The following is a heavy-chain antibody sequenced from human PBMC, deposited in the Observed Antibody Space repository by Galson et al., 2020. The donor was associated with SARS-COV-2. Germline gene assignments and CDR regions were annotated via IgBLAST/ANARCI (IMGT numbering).Heavy chain of an antibody. CDR2: INHRGST. CDR3: ARGAEERRIIVVVIYYYSYMVV. CDR1: GGSFRNYY. J-gene: IGHJ6*03. V-gene: IGHV4-34*01. Sequence: SEPLSLTCAVYGGSFRNYYWTWIRQSPEKGLEWLGEINHRGSTNYNPSLKSRVAMSINASKNQFSLSLSSVTAADTAAYYCARGAEERRIIVVVIYYYSYMVVLGSGTTVTVFS. D-gene: IGHD2-15*01.